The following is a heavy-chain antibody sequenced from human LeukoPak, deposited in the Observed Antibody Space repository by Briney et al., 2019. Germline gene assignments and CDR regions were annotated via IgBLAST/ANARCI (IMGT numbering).Heavy chain of an antibody. D-gene: IGHD6-6*01. J-gene: IGHJ3*02. CDR2: ISSSGSII. CDR1: GFTFSSYE. V-gene: IGHV3-48*03. Sequence: GGSLRLSCAASGFTFSSYELNWVRQAPGKGLEWISYISSSGSIINYADSVKGRFTISRDNAKNSLSLQMNSLIAEDTAVYYCARGATRSSSGAFDIWGQGTTVTVSS. CDR3: ARGATRSSSGAFDI.